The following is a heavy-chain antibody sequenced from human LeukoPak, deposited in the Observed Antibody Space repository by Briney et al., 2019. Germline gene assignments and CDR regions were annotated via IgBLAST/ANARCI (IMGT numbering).Heavy chain of an antibody. J-gene: IGHJ4*02. D-gene: IGHD2-21*02. Sequence: PETLSLTCTVSGGSISSSSYYWGWICQPPGKGLEWIGSIYYSGSTYYNPSLKSRVTISVDTSKNQFSLKLSSVTAADTAVYYCARRRVCGGDCDLFDYWGQGTLVTVSS. CDR3: ARRRVCGGDCDLFDY. V-gene: IGHV4-39*01. CDR1: GGSISSSSYY. CDR2: IYYSGST.